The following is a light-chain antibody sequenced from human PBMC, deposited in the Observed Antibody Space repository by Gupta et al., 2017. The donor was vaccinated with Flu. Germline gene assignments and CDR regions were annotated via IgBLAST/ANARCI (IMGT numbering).Light chain of an antibody. CDR3: QQSFRDPYT. CDR1: QDIIRY. J-gene: IGKJ2*01. Sequence: DIRLTQSQSSLSASVGDRVTITCRASQDIIRYLNWYQHKAGEAPRLLMYGASTLQNGVPSRFSGSGSGTDFTLTINTLQPEDFATYYCQQSFRDPYTFGQGTKLEIK. CDR2: GAS. V-gene: IGKV1-39*01.